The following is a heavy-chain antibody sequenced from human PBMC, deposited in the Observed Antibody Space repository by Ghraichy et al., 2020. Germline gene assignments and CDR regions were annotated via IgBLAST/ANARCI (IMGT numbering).Heavy chain of an antibody. Sequence: SETLSLTCAVYGGSFSGYYWSWIRQPPGKGLEWIGEINHSGSTNYNPSLKSRVTISVDTSKNQFSLKLSSVTAADTAVYYCARGGSTMVRGVISHRQRTPLDYWGQGTLVTVSS. CDR1: GGSFSGYY. CDR3: ARGGSTMVRGVISHRQRTPLDY. V-gene: IGHV4-34*01. J-gene: IGHJ4*02. D-gene: IGHD3-10*01. CDR2: INHSGST.